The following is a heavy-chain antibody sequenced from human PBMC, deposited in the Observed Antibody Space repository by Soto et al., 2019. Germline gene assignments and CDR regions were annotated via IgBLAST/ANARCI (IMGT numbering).Heavy chain of an antibody. CDR1: GFTFSSYA. D-gene: IGHD3-22*01. Sequence: QVQLVESGAGVVQPGRSLRLSCAASGFTFSSYAMHWVRQAPGKGLEWVAVISYDGSNKYYADSVKGRFTISRDNSKNTLYLQMNSLRAEYTAVYYCARDYSMIVVVTYYFDYWAQGTLVTVAS. CDR2: ISYDGSNK. J-gene: IGHJ4*02. CDR3: ARDYSMIVVVTYYFDY. V-gene: IGHV3-30-3*01.